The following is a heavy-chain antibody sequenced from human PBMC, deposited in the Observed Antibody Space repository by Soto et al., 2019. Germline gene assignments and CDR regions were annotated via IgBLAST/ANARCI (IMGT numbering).Heavy chain of an antibody. J-gene: IGHJ6*02. CDR2: IGGRDVNT. CDR1: GFTFRDYS. Sequence: GGSLRLSCAASGFTFRDYSMTWVRQAPGKGLEWVSAIGGRDVNTYYAASVKGRFTISRDNSKNTLYLQMNSLRADDTAVYYCARRLGPNHMDIWGQGTTVTVS. V-gene: IGHV3-23*01. D-gene: IGHD5-12*01. CDR3: ARRLGPNHMDI.